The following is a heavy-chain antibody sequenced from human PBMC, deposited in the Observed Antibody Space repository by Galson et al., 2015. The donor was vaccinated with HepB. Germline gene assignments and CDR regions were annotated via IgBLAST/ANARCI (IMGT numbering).Heavy chain of an antibody. CDR2: ISYDGSNK. D-gene: IGHD3-10*01. V-gene: IGHV3-30*04. Sequence: SLRLSCAASGFTFSSYAMHWVRQAPGKGLEWVAVISYDGSNKYYADSVKGRFTISRDNSKNTLYLQMNSLRAEDTAVYYCARGVLEYYYGSGSYLKKPFDPWGQGTLVTVSS. J-gene: IGHJ5*02. CDR1: GFTFSSYA. CDR3: ARGVLEYYYGSGSYLKKPFDP.